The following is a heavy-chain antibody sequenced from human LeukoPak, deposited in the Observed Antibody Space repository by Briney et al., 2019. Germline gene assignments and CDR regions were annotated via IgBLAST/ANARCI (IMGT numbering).Heavy chain of an antibody. CDR2: IKPDGSET. J-gene: IGHJ4*02. CDR1: GFTFSSYW. Sequence: GGSLRLSCAASGFTFSSYWMSWVRQVPGKGLEWVANIKPDGSETCYVDSMRGRFTISRDNAKNSLYLQMNSLRAEDTAVYYCARDAGMRTVDYWGQGTLVTVSS. V-gene: IGHV3-7*01. CDR3: ARDAGMRTVDY.